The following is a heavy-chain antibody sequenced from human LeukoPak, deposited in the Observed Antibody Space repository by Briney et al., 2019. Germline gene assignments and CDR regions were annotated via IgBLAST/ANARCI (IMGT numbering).Heavy chain of an antibody. D-gene: IGHD4-23*01. Sequence: SVKVSCKSSGFSFSNSAVQWVRQARGQRLEWIGWIIVGSGTTNYAQSLQGRLTITRDTSTNTAYMELSSLRSEDTAVYYCAAERYGGISDCCNFEIWGQGTMVTVSS. V-gene: IGHV1-58*01. J-gene: IGHJ3*02. CDR2: IIVGSGTT. CDR1: GFSFSNSA. CDR3: AAERYGGISDCCNFEI.